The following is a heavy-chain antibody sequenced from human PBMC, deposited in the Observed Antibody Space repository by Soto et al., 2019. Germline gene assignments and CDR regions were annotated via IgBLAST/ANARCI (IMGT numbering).Heavy chain of an antibody. V-gene: IGHV3-30-3*01. CDR3: ARDGPGIAAAGTGKGLNGMDV. D-gene: IGHD6-13*01. CDR1: GFTFSSYA. Sequence: PGGSLRLSCAASGFTFSSYAMHWVRQAPGKGLEWVAVISYDGSNKYYADSVKGRFTISRDNSKSTLYLQMNSLRAEDTAVYYCARDGPGIAAAGTGKGLNGMDVWGQGTTVTVSS. J-gene: IGHJ6*02. CDR2: ISYDGSNK.